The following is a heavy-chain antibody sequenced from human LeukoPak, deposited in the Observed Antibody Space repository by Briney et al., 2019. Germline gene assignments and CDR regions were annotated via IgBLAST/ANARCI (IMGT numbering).Heavy chain of an antibody. CDR1: GYTFTDYY. D-gene: IGHD3-10*01. J-gene: IGHJ6*02. Sequence: ASVKVSCKASGYTFTDYYMHWVRQAPGQGLEWMGIINPSGGSTTYAQKFQGRVTITRDTSTNTVYMEVSSLRSEDTAVYYCARDRHGSGTYNYYGMDVWGQGTTVTVSS. CDR2: INPSGGST. CDR3: ARDRHGSGTYNYYGMDV. V-gene: IGHV1-46*01.